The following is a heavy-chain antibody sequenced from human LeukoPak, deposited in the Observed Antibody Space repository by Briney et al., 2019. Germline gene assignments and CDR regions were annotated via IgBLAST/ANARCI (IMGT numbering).Heavy chain of an antibody. CDR2: IYYSGST. D-gene: IGHD3-16*02. Sequence: PSQTLSLTCTVSGGSMSSGNYYWSWTRQPPGKGLEWIGYIYYSGSTFYNVSLKSRLTMSVDTSKNQFSLKVTSVTAADTAVYYCARFRIVLIENAFDIWGQGTMVTVSS. CDR3: ARFRIVLIENAFDI. CDR1: GGSMSSGNYY. J-gene: IGHJ3*02. V-gene: IGHV4-30-4*01.